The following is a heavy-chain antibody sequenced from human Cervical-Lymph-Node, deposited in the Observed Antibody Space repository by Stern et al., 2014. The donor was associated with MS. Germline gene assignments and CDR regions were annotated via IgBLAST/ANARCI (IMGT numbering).Heavy chain of an antibody. CDR1: GFSLSTSGMC. Sequence: QVTLKESGPALVKPTQTLTLTCTFSGFSLSTSGMCVSWIRQPPGKALEXLALIDWDDDKYYSTSLKTRLTISKDTSKNQVVLTMTNMDPVDTATYYCARMIGTVTTAYYYGMDVWGQGTTVTVSS. J-gene: IGHJ6*02. V-gene: IGHV2-70*01. CDR2: IDWDDDK. D-gene: IGHD4-17*01. CDR3: ARMIGTVTTAYYYGMDV.